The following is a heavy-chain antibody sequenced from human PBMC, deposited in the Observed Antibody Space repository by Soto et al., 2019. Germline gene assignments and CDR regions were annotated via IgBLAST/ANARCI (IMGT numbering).Heavy chain of an antibody. CDR2: IDPSDSYT. CDR3: ASRDGYNSAAYYYGMDV. V-gene: IGHV5-10-1*01. D-gene: IGHD1-1*01. J-gene: IGHJ6*02. CDR1: GYSFTSYW. Sequence: GESLKISCKGSGYSFTSYWISWVRQMPGKGLEWMGRIDPSDSYTNYSPSFQGHVTISADKSISTAYLQWSSLKASDTAMYYCASRDGYNSAAYYYGMDVWGQGTTVTVSS.